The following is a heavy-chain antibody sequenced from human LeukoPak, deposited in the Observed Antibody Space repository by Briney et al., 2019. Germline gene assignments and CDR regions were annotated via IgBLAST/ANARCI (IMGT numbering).Heavy chain of an antibody. V-gene: IGHV1-18*01. CDR3: ARDAYGSGSYRCDY. D-gene: IGHD3-10*01. CDR1: GYTFTSYG. J-gene: IGHJ4*02. Sequence: ASVTVSCKASGYTFTSYGISWVRQAPGQGLEWMGWISAYNGNTNYAQKLQGRVTMTTDTSTSTAYMELRSLRSDDTAVYYCARDAYGSGSYRCDYWGQGTLVTVSS. CDR2: ISAYNGNT.